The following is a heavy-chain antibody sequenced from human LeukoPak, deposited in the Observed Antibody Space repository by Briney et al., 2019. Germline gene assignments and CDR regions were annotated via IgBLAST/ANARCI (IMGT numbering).Heavy chain of an antibody. J-gene: IGHJ3*02. Sequence: SVKVSCKASGGTFSSYAISWVRQAPGQGLGWMGGIIPIFGTANHAQKFQGRVTITTDESTSAAYMELSSLRSEDTAVYYCARLTISGAFDIWGQGTMVTVSS. V-gene: IGHV1-69*05. CDR3: ARLTISGAFDI. CDR2: IIPIFGTA. CDR1: GGTFSSYA. D-gene: IGHD5-24*01.